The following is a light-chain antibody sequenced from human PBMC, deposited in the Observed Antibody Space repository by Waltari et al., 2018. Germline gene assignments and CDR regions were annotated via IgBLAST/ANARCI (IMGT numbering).Light chain of an antibody. CDR1: QSISSW. J-gene: IGKJ2*01. V-gene: IGKV1-12*01. CDR3: QQANSFPYT. CDR2: DAS. Sequence: DIQTTQSPSSVSASVGDRVTITCRASQSISSWLAWYQQKPGKAPKFLMYDASSLESGVPSRFSGSGSGTEFTLTISSLQPEDFATYYCQQANSFPYTFGQGTKVEIK.